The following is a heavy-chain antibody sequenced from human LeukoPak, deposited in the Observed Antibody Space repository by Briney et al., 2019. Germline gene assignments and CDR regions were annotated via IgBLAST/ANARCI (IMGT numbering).Heavy chain of an antibody. V-gene: IGHV4-34*01. CDR2: INHSGST. CDR3: ARRGNRTSRSFYYFDY. J-gene: IGHJ4*02. Sequence: PSETLSLTCAVYGGSFSGYYWSWIRQPPGKGLEWIGEINHSGSTNYNPSLKSRVTISVDTSKNQFSLKLSSVTAADTAVYYCARRGNRTSRSFYYFDYWGQGTLVTVSS. CDR1: GGSFSGYY. D-gene: IGHD3-10*01.